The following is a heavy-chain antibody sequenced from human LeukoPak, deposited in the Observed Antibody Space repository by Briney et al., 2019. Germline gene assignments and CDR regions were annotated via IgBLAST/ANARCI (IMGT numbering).Heavy chain of an antibody. Sequence: ASVKVSCKASGGTFSSYAISWVRQAPGQGLEWMGWISAYNGNTNYAQKLQGRVTMTTDASTSTAYMELRSLRSDDTAVYYCARLTLGYCSGGSCYPPLDWGQGTLVTVHS. J-gene: IGHJ4*02. CDR1: GGTFSSYA. CDR3: ARLTLGYCSGGSCYPPLD. V-gene: IGHV1-18*01. CDR2: ISAYNGNT. D-gene: IGHD2-15*01.